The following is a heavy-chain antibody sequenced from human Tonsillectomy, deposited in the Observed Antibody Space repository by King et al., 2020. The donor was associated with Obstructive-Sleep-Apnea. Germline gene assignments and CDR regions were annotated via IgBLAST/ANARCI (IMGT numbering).Heavy chain of an antibody. J-gene: IGHJ6*02. Sequence: TLKESGPTLVKPTQTLTLTCTFSGLSLTSNGMRVAWIRQPPGKALEWLALIYWDDDKRYSPSLKSRLTITKDTSKNQVVLTMTNIDPVDTATYYCARPSGGHGRDVWGQGTTVTVSS. CDR3: ARPSGGHGRDV. CDR1: GLSLTSNGMR. V-gene: IGHV2-5*02. CDR2: IYWDDDK.